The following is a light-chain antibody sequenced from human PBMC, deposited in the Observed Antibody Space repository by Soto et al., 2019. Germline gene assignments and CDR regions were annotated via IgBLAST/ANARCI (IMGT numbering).Light chain of an antibody. CDR2: LGS. J-gene: IGKJ2*01. V-gene: IGKV2-28*01. Sequence: DIVMTQSPLSPPVTPGEPASISCRSSQSLLHSNGYNYLDWYLQKPGQSPQLLIYLGSNRASGVPDRFSGSGSGTAFTLKISIVEAEDVAVYYCMQALQTPRTFVQGTKLEIK. CDR3: MQALQTPRT. CDR1: QSLLHSNGYNY.